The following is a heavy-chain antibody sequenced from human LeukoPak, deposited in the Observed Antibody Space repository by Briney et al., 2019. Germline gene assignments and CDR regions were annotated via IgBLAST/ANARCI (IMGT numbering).Heavy chain of an antibody. CDR3: ARVQAMIVVALYYFDY. D-gene: IGHD3-22*01. J-gene: IGHJ4*02. Sequence: ASVKVSCKASGYTFTGYYMHWVRQAPGQGLEWMGWINPNSGGTNYAQKFQGRVTMTRDTSISTAYMELSRLRSDDTAVYYCARVQAMIVVALYYFDYWGQGTLVTVSS. CDR2: INPNSGGT. CDR1: GYTFTGYY. V-gene: IGHV1-2*02.